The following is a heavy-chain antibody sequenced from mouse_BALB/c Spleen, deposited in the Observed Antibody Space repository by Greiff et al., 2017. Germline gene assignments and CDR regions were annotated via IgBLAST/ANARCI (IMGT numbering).Heavy chain of an antibody. J-gene: IGHJ2*01. D-gene: IGHD3-3*01. Sequence: EVQLVESGGGLVQPGGSLKLSCAASGFTFSSYGMSWVRQTPDKRLELVATINSNGGSTYYPDSVKGRFTISRDNAKNTLYLQMSSLKSEDTAMYYCARGGPFDYWGQGTTLTVSS. V-gene: IGHV5-6-3*01. CDR3: ARGGPFDY. CDR1: GFTFSSYG. CDR2: INSNGGST.